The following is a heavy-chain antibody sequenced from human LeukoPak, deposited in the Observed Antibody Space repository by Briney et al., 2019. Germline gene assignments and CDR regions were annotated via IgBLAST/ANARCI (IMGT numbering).Heavy chain of an antibody. CDR3: ARAVGYCSNTVCPGISYFDN. D-gene: IGHD2-2*01. CDR2: IYHSGST. Sequence: SETLSLTCAVSGGSISSSNWWSWVRQPPGKGLEWIGEIYHSGSTNYNPSLKSRVTISVDTSKNQFSLKLSSVTAADTAVYFCARAVGYCSNTVCPGISYFDNWGQGTLVPVSS. J-gene: IGHJ4*02. CDR1: GGSISSSNW. V-gene: IGHV4-4*02.